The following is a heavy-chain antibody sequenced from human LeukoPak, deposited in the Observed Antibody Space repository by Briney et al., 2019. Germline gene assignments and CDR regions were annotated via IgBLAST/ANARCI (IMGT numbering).Heavy chain of an antibody. CDR3: ARQVGATTTFDY. D-gene: IGHD1-26*01. J-gene: IGHJ4*02. Sequence: PSETLSLTCTVSGGSISSYYWSWIRQPPGKGLEWIGYIYYSGSTNYNPSLKSRVTISVDTSRNQFSLKLSSVTAADTAVYHCARQVGATTTFDYWGQGTLVTVSS. CDR2: IYYSGST. CDR1: GGSISSYY. V-gene: IGHV4-59*08.